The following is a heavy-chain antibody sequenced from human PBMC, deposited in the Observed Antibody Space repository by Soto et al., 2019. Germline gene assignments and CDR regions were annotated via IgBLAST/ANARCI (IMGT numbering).Heavy chain of an antibody. CDR3: ARDRRDTPMAGYYGMDV. D-gene: IGHD5-18*01. J-gene: IGHJ6*02. V-gene: IGHV4-39*07. Sequence: SETLSLTCTVSGGSISSSSYYWGWIRQPPGTGLEWIGSIYYSGSTYYNPSLKSRVTISVDTSKNQFSLKLSSVTAEDTAVYYCARDRRDTPMAGYYGMDVWGQGTTVTVSS. CDR2: IYYSGST. CDR1: GGSISSSSYY.